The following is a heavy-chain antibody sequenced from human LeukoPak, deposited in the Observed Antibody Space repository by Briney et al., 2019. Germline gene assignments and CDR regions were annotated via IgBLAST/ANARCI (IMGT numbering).Heavy chain of an antibody. D-gene: IGHD2-15*01. Sequence: SVKVSCKASGGTFSNYAISWVRQAPGQGLEWMGGITPMFDTTIYAQKFQGRVTITTDESTSTAYMELSSLRSEDTAVYYCARDPGDICSGGSCYSGWWFDPWGQGTLVTVSS. J-gene: IGHJ5*02. V-gene: IGHV1-69*05. CDR1: GGTFSNYA. CDR2: ITPMFDTT. CDR3: ARDPGDICSGGSCYSGWWFDP.